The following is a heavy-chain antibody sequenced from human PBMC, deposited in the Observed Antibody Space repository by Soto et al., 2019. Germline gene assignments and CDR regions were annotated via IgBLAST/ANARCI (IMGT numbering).Heavy chain of an antibody. V-gene: IGHV1-69*01. D-gene: IGHD3-16*01. CDR3: ARPDEGSYSSNHHYYYALYV. Sequence: QVQLLQSGAEVKKPGSSVKVSCTVSGGIFRSYAISWVRQAPGQGLEWLGGIVPIFGTTNYAQKFQGRVTITADESTITAYMDLSSLRSDDTAVYYCARPDEGSYSSNHHYYYALYVWGQGTTVTVSS. CDR1: GGIFRSYA. CDR2: IVPIFGTT. J-gene: IGHJ6*02.